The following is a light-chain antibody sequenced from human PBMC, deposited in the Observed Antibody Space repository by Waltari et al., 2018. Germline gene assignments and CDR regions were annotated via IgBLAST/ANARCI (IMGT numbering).Light chain of an antibody. V-gene: IGLV2-14*03. Sequence: QSALTQPASVSGSPGQSITMSCTGTSSDIGSQKYVSWYQQHPGKAPKRMMYDVSERPSVVSNRFSGSKSVNTASLTISGLQADDEADYYCCAYTGSVWVFGGGTKLTVL. J-gene: IGLJ3*02. CDR3: CAYTGSVWV. CDR1: SSDIGSQKY. CDR2: DVS.